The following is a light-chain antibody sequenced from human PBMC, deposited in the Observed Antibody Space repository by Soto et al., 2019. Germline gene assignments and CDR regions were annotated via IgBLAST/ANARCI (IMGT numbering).Light chain of an antibody. CDR3: QHYDGMFT. J-gene: IGKJ3*01. V-gene: IGKV1-5*03. CDR2: KAS. CDR1: QSISNW. Sequence: DIQMNKTPSTLSASVGDRFTITCRASQSISNWLAWYQQKPGKAPKLLIYKASRLDNGVPSRFSGSGSGTEFTLTISSLQPDDLATYYCQHYDGMFTFGPGTKVDIK.